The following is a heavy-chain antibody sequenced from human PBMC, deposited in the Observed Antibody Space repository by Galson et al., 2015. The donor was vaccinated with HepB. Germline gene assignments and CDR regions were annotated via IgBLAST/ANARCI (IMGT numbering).Heavy chain of an antibody. CDR3: ARDRGPGGSHSLWFGDDNWFDP. J-gene: IGHJ5*02. CDR2: IYYSGST. Sequence: ETLSLTCTVSGGSISSYYWSWIRQPPGKGLEWIGYIYYSGSTNYNPSLKSRVTISVDTSKNQFSLKLSSVTAADTAVYYCARDRGPGGSHSLWFGDDNWFDPWGQGTLVTVSS. V-gene: IGHV4-59*01. D-gene: IGHD3-10*01. CDR1: GGSISSYY.